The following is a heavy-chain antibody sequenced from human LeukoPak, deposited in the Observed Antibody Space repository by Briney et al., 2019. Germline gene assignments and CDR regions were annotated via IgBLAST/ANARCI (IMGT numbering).Heavy chain of an antibody. V-gene: IGHV1-18*01. CDR3: ARGTWSSNWPFDH. D-gene: IGHD6-13*01. CDR1: GYTFTNYG. Sequence: GASVKVSCKASGYTFTNYGISWVRQAPGQGLERMGWISGYSGDTHYAQKFQDRVTMTTDTSTTTAYMELMSLRSDDTAVYYCARGTWSSNWPFDHWGRGTPVTVSS. J-gene: IGHJ4*02. CDR2: ISGYSGDT.